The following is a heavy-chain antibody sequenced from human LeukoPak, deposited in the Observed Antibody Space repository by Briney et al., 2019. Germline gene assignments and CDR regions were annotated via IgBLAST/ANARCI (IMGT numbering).Heavy chain of an antibody. Sequence: ASVKVSCKASGYTFTSYYMHWVRQAPGQGLEWMGIINPSGGITSYAQKFQGRVTMTRDTSTSTVYMELSSLRSEDTAVYYCARDESSIAARLRSRDYYYYYMDVWGKGTTVTVSS. V-gene: IGHV1-46*03. D-gene: IGHD6-6*01. CDR3: ARDESSIAARLRSRDYYYYYMDV. CDR2: INPSGGIT. CDR1: GYTFTSYY. J-gene: IGHJ6*03.